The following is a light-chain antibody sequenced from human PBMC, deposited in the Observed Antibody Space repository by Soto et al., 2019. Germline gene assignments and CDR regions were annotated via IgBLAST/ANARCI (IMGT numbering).Light chain of an antibody. CDR3: QQYNNWIT. CDR1: QSISIN. Sequence: EMVMTQSPATLSVSPGERAILSCRASQSISINLAWYQQKPGQAPRLLIYAASNRATGVPARFSGSWSGTEFPLTISSLQSEDFAVYYCQQYNNWITFGQGTRLEIK. J-gene: IGKJ5*01. V-gene: IGKV3-15*01. CDR2: AAS.